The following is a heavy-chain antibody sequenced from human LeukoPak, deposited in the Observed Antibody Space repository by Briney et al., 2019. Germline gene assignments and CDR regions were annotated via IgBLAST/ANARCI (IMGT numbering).Heavy chain of an antibody. J-gene: IGHJ4*02. V-gene: IGHV4-59*12. Sequence: PSETLSLTCTVSGGSISSYYWSWIRQPPGKGLEWIGYIYYSGSTNYNPSLKSRVTISVDTSKNQFSLKLSSVTAADTAVYYCARDSRMYSSPDYWGQGTLVTVSS. CDR3: ARDSRMYSSPDY. D-gene: IGHD6-13*01. CDR2: IYYSGST. CDR1: GGSISSYY.